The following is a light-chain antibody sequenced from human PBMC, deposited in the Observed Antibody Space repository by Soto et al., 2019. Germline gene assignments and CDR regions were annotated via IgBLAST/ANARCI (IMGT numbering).Light chain of an antibody. V-gene: IGKV3-20*01. J-gene: IGKJ1*01. CDR1: QSVSSGY. CDR2: GAS. CDR3: QQYGGSPVT. Sequence: SVLTQSPGTLSLSPGERATLSCRARQSVSSGYLAWYQQKPGQPPRLLIYGASSRATGIPDRFSGSGSGTDFTLTISRLEPEDFSVYYCQQYGGSPVTFGQGTKVEIK.